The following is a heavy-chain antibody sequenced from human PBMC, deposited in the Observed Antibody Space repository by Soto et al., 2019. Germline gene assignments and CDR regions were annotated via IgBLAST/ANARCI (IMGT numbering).Heavy chain of an antibody. CDR1: GYTFTGYF. V-gene: IGHV1-2*02. CDR2: ISPHSGGT. D-gene: IGHD1-26*01. CDR3: ARDPGGSYAY. J-gene: IGHJ4*02. Sequence: RASVKVSCKASGYTFTGYFMHWVRQAPGQGLEWMGWISPHSGGTHYAQKFQGRVTMTRVTFISTAYMELNRVRSDDTAVYFCARDPGGSYAYWGQGTLVTVSS.